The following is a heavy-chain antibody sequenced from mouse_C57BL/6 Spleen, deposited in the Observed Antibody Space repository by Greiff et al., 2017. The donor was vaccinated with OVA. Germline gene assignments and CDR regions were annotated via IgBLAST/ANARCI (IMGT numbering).Heavy chain of an antibody. V-gene: IGHV1-69*01. CDR3: ARRGLYYFDY. CDR1: GYTFTSYW. CDR2: IDPSDSYT. Sequence: QVQLQQPGAELVMPGASVKLSCKASGYTFTSYWMHWVKQRPGQGLEWIGEIDPSDSYTNYTQKFKGKATLTVDKSSSTAYMQLSSLTSEDSAVYYCARRGLYYFDYWGQGTTLTVSS. J-gene: IGHJ2*01.